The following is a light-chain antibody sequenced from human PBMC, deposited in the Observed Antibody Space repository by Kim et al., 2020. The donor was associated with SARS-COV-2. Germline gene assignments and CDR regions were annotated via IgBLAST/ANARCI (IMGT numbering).Light chain of an antibody. CDR3: QQYSNRWT. V-gene: IGKV1-5*01. Sequence: SAAGGDKVTITCRASQSISGGVSWYQQKPGKAPKLLFYDASSLESGVPSRFSGSGSGTDFTLIVSSLQPDDFATYYCQQYSNRWTFGQGTKVDIK. J-gene: IGKJ1*01. CDR1: QSISGG. CDR2: DAS.